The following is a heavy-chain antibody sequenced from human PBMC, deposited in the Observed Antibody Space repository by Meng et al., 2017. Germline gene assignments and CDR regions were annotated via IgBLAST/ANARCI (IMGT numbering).Heavy chain of an antibody. J-gene: IGHJ4*02. CDR2: INPNSGGT. Sequence: PLVQSGEEVKKPGASVKVSCKASGYTFTGYYMDWVRQAPGQGLEWMGRINPNSGGTNYAQKFQGRVTMTRDTSISTAYMELSRLRSDDTAVYYCARGTGYYDSSGKVDYWGQGTLVTVSS. CDR1: GYTFTGYY. D-gene: IGHD3-22*01. CDR3: ARGTGYYDSSGKVDY. V-gene: IGHV1-2*06.